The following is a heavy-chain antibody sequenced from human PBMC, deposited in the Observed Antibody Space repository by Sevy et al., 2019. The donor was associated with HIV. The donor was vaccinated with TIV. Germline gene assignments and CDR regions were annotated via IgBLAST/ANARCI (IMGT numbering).Heavy chain of an antibody. CDR2: INPNSGGT. CDR1: GYTFTGYY. Sequence: ASVKVSCKASGYTFTGYYMHWVRQAPGQGLEWMGWINPNSGGTNYAQKFQGRVTMTRDTSISTAYMELSRLRSDDTAVYYCGRDRRFLEWLLSRRYYYYGMDVWGQGTTVTVSS. D-gene: IGHD3-3*01. CDR3: GRDRRFLEWLLSRRYYYYGMDV. V-gene: IGHV1-2*02. J-gene: IGHJ6*02.